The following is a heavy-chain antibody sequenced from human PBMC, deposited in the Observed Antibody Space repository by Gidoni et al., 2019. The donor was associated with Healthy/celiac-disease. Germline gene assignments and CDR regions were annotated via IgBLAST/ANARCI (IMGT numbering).Heavy chain of an antibody. Sequence: EVQLVESGGGLVKPGGSLRLSCAASGFTFSGYSMNWVRQDPGKGLEWVSSISSSSNYIYYADSVKGRFTISRDNAKNSLYLQMNSLRAEDTAVYYCARDYEEQQLAYDAFDIWGQGTMVTVSS. CDR1: GFTFSGYS. V-gene: IGHV3-21*01. CDR3: ARDYEEQQLAYDAFDI. J-gene: IGHJ3*02. CDR2: ISSSSNYI. D-gene: IGHD6-13*01.